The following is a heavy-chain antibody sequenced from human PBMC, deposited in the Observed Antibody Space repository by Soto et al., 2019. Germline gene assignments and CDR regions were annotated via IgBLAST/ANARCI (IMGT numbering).Heavy chain of an antibody. D-gene: IGHD6-6*01. CDR3: ARGSGKQLAQY. Sequence: QAPGQGLEWMGWISAYNGNTNYAQKLQGRVTMTTDTSTSTAYMELRSLRSDDTAVYYCARGSGKQLAQYWGQGTLVTVSS. CDR2: ISAYNGNT. V-gene: IGHV1-18*01. J-gene: IGHJ4*02.